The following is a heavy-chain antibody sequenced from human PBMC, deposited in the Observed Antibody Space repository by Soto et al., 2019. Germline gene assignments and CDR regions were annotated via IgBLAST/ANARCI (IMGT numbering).Heavy chain of an antibody. CDR1: VDSVSSKSAA. CDR2: TYYRSKWYN. CDR3: ARDPPDFHSAFDY. J-gene: IGHJ4*02. D-gene: IGHD4-4*01. V-gene: IGHV6-1*01. Sequence: SQTLSLTCAISVDSVSSKSAAWNWIRQSPSRGLEWLGRTYYRSKWYNDYAVSVKSRITINPDTSKNQFSLHLSSVTPEDTAVYYCARDPPDFHSAFDYWGQGTLVTVPS.